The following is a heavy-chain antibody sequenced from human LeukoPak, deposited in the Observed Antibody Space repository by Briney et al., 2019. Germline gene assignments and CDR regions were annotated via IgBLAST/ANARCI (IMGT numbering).Heavy chain of an antibody. CDR2: IYYSGST. Sequence: KPSETLSLTCTVSGGSISSNYYYWGWIRQPPGKGLEWIGSIYYSGSTYYNPSLKSRVTISLDTSKNQFSLKLSSVTAADTAIYSCARHTGHVQYNSSYKFDYWGQGTLVTVSS. CDR1: GGSISSNYYY. CDR3: ARHTGHVQYNSSYKFDY. D-gene: IGHD6-6*01. J-gene: IGHJ4*02. V-gene: IGHV4-39*01.